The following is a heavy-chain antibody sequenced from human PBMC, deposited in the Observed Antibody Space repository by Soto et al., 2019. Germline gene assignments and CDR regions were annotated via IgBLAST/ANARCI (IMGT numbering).Heavy chain of an antibody. CDR1: GGSISSYY. D-gene: IGHD5-12*01. CDR2: IYYSGST. Sequence: PSETLSLTCTVSGGSISSYYWSWIRQPPGKGLEWIGYIYYSGSTNYNPSLKSRVTISVDTSKNQFSLKLSSVTAADTAVYYCARDVRGYNRDYWGQGTLVTVSS. V-gene: IGHV4-59*01. CDR3: ARDVRGYNRDY. J-gene: IGHJ4*02.